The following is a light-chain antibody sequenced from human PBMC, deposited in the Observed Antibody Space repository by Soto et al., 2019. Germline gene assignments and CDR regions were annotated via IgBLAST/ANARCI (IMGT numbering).Light chain of an antibody. V-gene: IGKV1-9*01. J-gene: IGKJ1*01. CDR2: AAS. Sequence: DIQLTQSPSFLSASVGDRVTITCRASQDINSYLAWYQQKPGKAPKLLIYAASTLQSAVPSRFSGGGSGTEFTLTISSLQPEDGATYYCQQLNSYPRTFGQGTKVEF. CDR3: QQLNSYPRT. CDR1: QDINSY.